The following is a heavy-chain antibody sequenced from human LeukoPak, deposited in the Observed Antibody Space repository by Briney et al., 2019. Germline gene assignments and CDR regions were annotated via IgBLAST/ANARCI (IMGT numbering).Heavy chain of an antibody. D-gene: IGHD6-13*01. CDR1: GFTFSSYW. V-gene: IGHV3-7*01. CDR3: ARDLLSSAAGPFDY. Sequence: PGGSLRLSCVASGFTFSSYWMSWVRQAPGKGLEWVANIKQDGSDKYYVDSAKGRFTISRDNAKNSLYLQMNSLEAEDTAVYFCARDLLSSAAGPFDYWGQGTLVTVSS. CDR2: IKQDGSDK. J-gene: IGHJ4*02.